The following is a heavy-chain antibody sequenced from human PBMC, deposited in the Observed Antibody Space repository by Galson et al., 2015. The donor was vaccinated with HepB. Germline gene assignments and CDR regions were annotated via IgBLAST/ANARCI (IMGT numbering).Heavy chain of an antibody. V-gene: IGHV3-53*01. Sequence: SLRLSCAASGFTFSSYAMSWVRQAPGKGLEWVSVIYSGGSTYYADSVKGRFTISRDNSKNTLYLQMNSLRAEDTAVYYCARGVQWLTYWGQGTLVTVSS. J-gene: IGHJ4*02. CDR3: ARGVQWLTY. CDR2: IYSGGST. D-gene: IGHD3-22*01. CDR1: GFTFSSYA.